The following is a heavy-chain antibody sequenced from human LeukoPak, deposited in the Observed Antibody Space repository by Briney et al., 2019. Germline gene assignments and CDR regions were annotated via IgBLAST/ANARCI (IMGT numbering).Heavy chain of an antibody. D-gene: IGHD6-13*01. Sequence: GGSLRLSCAASGFTFSSYWISWVRQAPGKGLEWVANIKQDGSEKYYVDSVKGRFTISRDNAKNSLYLQMNSLRAEDTAVYYCARGPSSSWANWFDPWGQGTLVTVSS. J-gene: IGHJ5*02. V-gene: IGHV3-7*04. CDR2: IKQDGSEK. CDR1: GFTFSSYW. CDR3: ARGPSSSWANWFDP.